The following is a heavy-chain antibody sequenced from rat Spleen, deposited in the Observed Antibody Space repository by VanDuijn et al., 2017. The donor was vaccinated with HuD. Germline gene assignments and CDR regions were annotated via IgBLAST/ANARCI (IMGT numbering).Heavy chain of an antibody. D-gene: IGHD5-1*01. CDR2: IWTGGST. V-gene: IGHV2-30*01. J-gene: IGHJ4*01. Sequence: QVQLKESGPGLVQPSQTLSLTCTVSGFSLTRYNVHWVRQPTGKGLEWMGVIWTGGSTEYNSALKSRLSISRDTSKNHIFLKMNSLQTEDTTTYYCARAPGNGYVMDAWGQGTSVTVSS. CDR1: GFSLTRYN. CDR3: ARAPGNGYVMDA.